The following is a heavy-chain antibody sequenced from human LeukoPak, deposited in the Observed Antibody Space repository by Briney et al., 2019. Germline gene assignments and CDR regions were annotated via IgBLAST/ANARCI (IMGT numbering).Heavy chain of an antibody. D-gene: IGHD6-19*01. J-gene: IGHJ4*02. CDR2: INHSGST. CDR3: ARLRVVSPVAGTYFDY. Sequence: SETLSLTCAVYGGSFSGYYWSWIRQPPGKGLEWIGEINHSGSTNYNPSLKSRVTISVDTSKNQFSLKLSSVTAADTAVYYCARLRVVSPVAGTYFDYWGQGTLVTVSS. CDR1: GGSFSGYY. V-gene: IGHV4-34*01.